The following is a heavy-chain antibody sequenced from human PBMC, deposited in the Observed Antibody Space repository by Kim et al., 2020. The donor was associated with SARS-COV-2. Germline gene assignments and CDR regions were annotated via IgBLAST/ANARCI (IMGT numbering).Heavy chain of an antibody. J-gene: IGHJ4*02. CDR3: ARGFGTRFDY. V-gene: IGHV4-39*02. CDR2: GST. Sequence: GSTYDSCSLKSRVTISVDTSKNHFSLKLISVTAADTAVYYCARGFGTRFDYWGQGTLVAVSS. D-gene: IGHD3-16*01.